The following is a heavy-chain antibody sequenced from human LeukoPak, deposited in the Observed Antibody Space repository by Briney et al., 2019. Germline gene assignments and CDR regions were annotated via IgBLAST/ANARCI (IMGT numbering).Heavy chain of an antibody. V-gene: IGHV4-59*01. J-gene: IGHJ4*02. Sequence: SETLSLTCTVSGGTISSYYWSWIRQPPGKGLEWIGYIYHSGNTNYNPSLKSRVTIAVDTPKNQFSLRLSSVTAADTAMYYCARETPESLFDYWGQGIQVTVSS. CDR1: GGTISSYY. D-gene: IGHD1-14*01. CDR2: IYHSGNT. CDR3: ARETPESLFDY.